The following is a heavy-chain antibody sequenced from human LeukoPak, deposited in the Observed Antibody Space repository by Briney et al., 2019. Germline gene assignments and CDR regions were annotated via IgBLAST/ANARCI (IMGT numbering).Heavy chain of an antibody. CDR3: AKDALSGNSIYDPFDI. V-gene: IGHV3-30*18. CDR1: GFTFSSYG. CDR2: ISYDGSNK. J-gene: IGHJ3*02. Sequence: PGGSLRLSCAASGFTFSSYGMHWVRQAPGKGLEWVAVISYDGSNKYYADSVKGRFTISRDNSKNTLYLQMNSLRAEDTAQYYCAKDALSGNSIYDPFDIWGQGTMVTVSS. D-gene: IGHD1-7*01.